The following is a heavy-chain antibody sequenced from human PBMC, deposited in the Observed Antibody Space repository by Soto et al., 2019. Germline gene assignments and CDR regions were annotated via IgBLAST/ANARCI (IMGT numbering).Heavy chain of an antibody. CDR1: GGSISSSSYY. Sequence: SETLSLTCTVSGGSISSSSYYWGWIRQPPGKGLEWIGRIYYSGSTYYNPSLKSRVTISVDTSKNQFSLKLSSVTAADTAVYYCARGNYDILTGYYSPFDYWGQGTLVTVSS. V-gene: IGHV4-39*07. CDR2: IYYSGST. CDR3: ARGNYDILTGYYSPFDY. J-gene: IGHJ4*02. D-gene: IGHD3-9*01.